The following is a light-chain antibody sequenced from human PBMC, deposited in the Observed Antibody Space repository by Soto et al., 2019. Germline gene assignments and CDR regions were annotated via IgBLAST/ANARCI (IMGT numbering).Light chain of an antibody. CDR2: GTS. V-gene: IGKV3-20*01. CDR1: QSVSSSY. CDR3: QRYDNLPIT. Sequence: IALTQSPGTLSLSPGERATLSCRASQSVSSSYFAWYHQRPGQAPRLLIHGTSTRDTGIPDRFSGTGSGTDFTLTISRLEPEDFAVYYCQRYDNLPITFGQGTRLEIK. J-gene: IGKJ5*01.